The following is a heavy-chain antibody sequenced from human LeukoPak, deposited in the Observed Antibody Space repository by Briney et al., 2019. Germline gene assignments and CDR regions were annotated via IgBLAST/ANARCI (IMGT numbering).Heavy chain of an antibody. CDR3: ARRGGQLWPLDY. D-gene: IGHD5-18*01. V-gene: IGHV1-18*04. J-gene: IGHJ4*02. Sequence: ASVKVSCKTSGYTFTSYGISWVRQAPGQGLEWMGWISTYNGNTNYAQKLQGRVTMTTDTTTTTAYMELRSLRSDASAVYYCARRGGQLWPLDYWGQGTLVTVSS. CDR1: GYTFTSYG. CDR2: ISTYNGNT.